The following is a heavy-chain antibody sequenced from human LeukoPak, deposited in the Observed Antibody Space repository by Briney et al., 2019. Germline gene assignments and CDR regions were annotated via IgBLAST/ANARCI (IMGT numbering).Heavy chain of an antibody. Sequence: SETLSLTCTVSGGSISSYYWSWIRQPPGKGLEWIGYIYYSGSTNYNPSLKSRVTISVDTSKTQFSLKLSSVTAADTAVYYCARDQGDAFDIWGQGTMVTVSS. CDR3: ARDQGDAFDI. CDR1: GGSISSYY. J-gene: IGHJ3*02. V-gene: IGHV4-59*01. CDR2: IYYSGST.